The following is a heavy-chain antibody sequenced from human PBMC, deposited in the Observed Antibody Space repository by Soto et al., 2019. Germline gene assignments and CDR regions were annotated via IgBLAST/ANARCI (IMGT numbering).Heavy chain of an antibody. V-gene: IGHV2-5*02. Sequence: QITLNESGPTVVRPTETLTLTCRFSGFSLTTSGVGVGWIRQSPGKAPERLALIYWDDDKRYSASLKSRLTIPKDTTQNQVVLTVSDLDPTDTATYYCAHRVLRTVFGLVTTTAIYFDFWGQGTPGAVSS. J-gene: IGHJ4*02. CDR3: AHRVLRTVFGLVTTTAIYFDF. CDR1: GFSLTTSGVG. D-gene: IGHD3-3*01. CDR2: IYWDDDK.